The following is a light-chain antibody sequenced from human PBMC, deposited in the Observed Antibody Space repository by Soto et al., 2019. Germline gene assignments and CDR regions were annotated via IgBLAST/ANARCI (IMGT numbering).Light chain of an antibody. CDR1: SSDVGGYNF. J-gene: IGLJ1*01. Sequence: QSALTQPASVSGSPGQSITISCTGTSSDVGGYNFVSWYQLRPGTAPKLILYDVVDRPSGVSYRFSGSKSGNTASLTISGLQAADEADYFCSSYTSTMTNVFGSGTKATVL. CDR3: SSYTSTMTNV. CDR2: DVV. V-gene: IGLV2-14*03.